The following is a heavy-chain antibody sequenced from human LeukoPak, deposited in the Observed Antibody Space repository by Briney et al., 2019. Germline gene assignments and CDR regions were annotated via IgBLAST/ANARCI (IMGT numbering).Heavy chain of an antibody. J-gene: IGHJ4*02. CDR1: GGSIRNYY. V-gene: IGHV4-59*08. CDR3: ARAVSGRFDY. D-gene: IGHD6-19*01. Sequence: PSETLSLTCTVSGGSIRNYYWIWIRQPPGKGLEWMGHISYSGSTNYNPSLKSRVTISVDTSKNQFSLKLSSVTAADTAIYYCARAVSGRFDYWSQGTLVTVSS. CDR2: ISYSGST.